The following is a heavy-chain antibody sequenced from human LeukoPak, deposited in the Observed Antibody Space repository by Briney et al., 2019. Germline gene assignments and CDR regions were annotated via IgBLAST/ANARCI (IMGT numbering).Heavy chain of an antibody. CDR3: ARVQSTVRGIQGPFDL. V-gene: IGHV3-64*01. J-gene: IGHJ4*02. CDR1: GFTFSTYA. Sequence: GGSLRLSCAASGFTFSTYAMHWVRQAPGKGLEYVSAIKNNGGGTYYASSVQGRFAVSRDNSRSTLYLQMDSLRPDDMAIYYCARVQSTVRGIQGPFDLWGQGTLVTV. CDR2: IKNNGGGT. D-gene: IGHD3-10*01.